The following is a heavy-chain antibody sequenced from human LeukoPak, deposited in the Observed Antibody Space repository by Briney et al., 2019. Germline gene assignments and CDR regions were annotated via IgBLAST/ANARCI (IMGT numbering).Heavy chain of an antibody. V-gene: IGHV3-74*01. CDR1: GFTLSSYW. CDR3: ARDVGRTYYYGSGTYYPDS. D-gene: IGHD3-10*01. CDR2: INSGGSST. Sequence: PGGSLRLSCAASGFTLSSYWMHWVRQAPGKGLVWVSRINSGGSSTNYADSVKGRFTISRDNAKSTLYLQMNSLRAEDTAVYYCARDVGRTYYYGSGTYYPDSWGQGTLVTVSS. J-gene: IGHJ5*01.